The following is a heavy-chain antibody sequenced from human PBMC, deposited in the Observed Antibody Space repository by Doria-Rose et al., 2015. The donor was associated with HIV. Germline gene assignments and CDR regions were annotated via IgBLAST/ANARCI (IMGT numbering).Heavy chain of an antibody. Sequence: QVQLQQWDAGLLKPSATLSLTCAVYGGSFTAYYWTWIRQPPGKGLEWIGEINHLEDTSYNPSLNNRVTISIDTSRNQFSRNLTSGTAADTAVYYGARPGGRITDYWGQGTLVTVSS. CDR3: ARPGGRITDY. CDR1: GGSFTAYY. CDR2: INHLEDT. V-gene: IGHV4-34*01. J-gene: IGHJ4*02.